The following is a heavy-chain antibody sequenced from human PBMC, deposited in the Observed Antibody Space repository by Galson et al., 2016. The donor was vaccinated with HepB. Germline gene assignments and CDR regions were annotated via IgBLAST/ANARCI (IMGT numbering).Heavy chain of an antibody. J-gene: IGHJ4*02. Sequence: SETLSLTCTVSGDSISSYYCNWVRQAPGKWLEWIGYIHTSWSTNYSPSLKSRVTISLATSKNQFSLTLSSVTAADTAVYYCVTGSGWLPDYWGQGTLVTVSS. CDR1: GDSISSYY. CDR3: VTGSGWLPDY. CDR2: IHTSWST. V-gene: IGHV4-59*01. D-gene: IGHD3-10*01.